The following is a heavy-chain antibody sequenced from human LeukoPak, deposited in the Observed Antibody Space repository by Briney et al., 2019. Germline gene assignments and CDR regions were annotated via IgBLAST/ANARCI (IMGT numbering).Heavy chain of an antibody. D-gene: IGHD2-21*02. Sequence: SETLSLTCTVSGGSISSSSYYWGWIRQPPGKGLEWIGSIYYSGSTYYNPSLKSRVTISVDTSKNQFSLKQSSVTAADTAVYYCARLRYGGNSAYFQHWGQGTLVTVSS. CDR2: IYYSGST. J-gene: IGHJ1*01. CDR1: GGSISSSSYY. CDR3: ARLRYGGNSAYFQH. V-gene: IGHV4-39*01.